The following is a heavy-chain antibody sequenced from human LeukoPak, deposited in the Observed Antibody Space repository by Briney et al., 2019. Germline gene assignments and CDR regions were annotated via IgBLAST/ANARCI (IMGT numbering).Heavy chain of an antibody. CDR1: GGTFSRYA. D-gene: IGHD4-17*01. Sequence: GASVKVSCKASGGTFSRYAISWARQAPGQGLEWMGRLLPCFRTSNYAQKFQGRVTITADESTSTVHMELSSLRYEDTAVYHCAREPFIFEYGDYDGGGLAYYYYMDVWGKGTTVTVSS. V-gene: IGHV1-69*13. CDR2: LLPCFRTS. CDR3: AREPFIFEYGDYDGGGLAYYYYMDV. J-gene: IGHJ6*03.